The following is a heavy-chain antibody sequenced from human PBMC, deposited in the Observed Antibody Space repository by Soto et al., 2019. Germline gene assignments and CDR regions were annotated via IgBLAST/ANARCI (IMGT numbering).Heavy chain of an antibody. J-gene: IGHJ5*02. CDR2: TYFRSKWYN. CDR1: GSRVSRNAAS. D-gene: IGHD5-12*01. V-gene: IGHV6-1*01. CDR3: AKGDNLGPKTGYAFDP. Sequence: SSTLAPTLAISGSRVSRNAASWNWIKQFPSSGLEWLGRTYFRSKWYNDYAVSVESRIIITPDTSNNQFSLQLNSVTPEDTAVYFCAKGDNLGPKTGYAFDPWGQGIMVNV.